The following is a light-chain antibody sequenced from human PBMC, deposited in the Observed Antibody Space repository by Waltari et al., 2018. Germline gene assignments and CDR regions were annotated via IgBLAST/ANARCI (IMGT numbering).Light chain of an antibody. CDR1: SGYNNYK. J-gene: IGLJ1*01. V-gene: IGLV9-49*03. CDR3: GADHGSGSNFVSYV. CDR2: VGPGGIVV. Sequence: QPVLTQPPSASASLGASVTLTCTLSSGYNNYKVDWYQQRPGKGPRFVMRVGPGGIVVPTGDGIPDRFSILGSCLNRSLTIRNIQEDDEGDYHCGADHGSGSNFVSYVFGAGTKVTVL.